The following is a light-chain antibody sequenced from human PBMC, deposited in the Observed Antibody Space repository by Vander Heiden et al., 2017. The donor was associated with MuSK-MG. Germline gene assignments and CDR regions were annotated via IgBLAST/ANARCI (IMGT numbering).Light chain of an antibody. Sequence: DIVMTQSPLFLPVTPGEPASISCRSSQSLLHSNGYTYLDWYLQKPGHSPQLLIYLGSNRASGVPDRFSGSGSGTDFTLKISRVGAEDVGVYYCMQGLQSLTFGQGTRLEIK. CDR3: MQGLQSLT. J-gene: IGKJ5*01. CDR2: LGS. V-gene: IGKV2-28*01. CDR1: QSLLHSNGYTY.